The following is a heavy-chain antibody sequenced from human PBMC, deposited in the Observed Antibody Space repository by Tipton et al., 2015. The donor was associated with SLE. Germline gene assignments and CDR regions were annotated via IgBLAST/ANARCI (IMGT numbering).Heavy chain of an antibody. CDR1: GGSISSYY. V-gene: IGHV4-59*01. CDR2: IYYSGST. J-gene: IGHJ4*02. D-gene: IGHD7-27*01. Sequence: TLSLTCTVSGGSISSYYWSWIRQPPGKGLEWIGYIYYSGSTNYNPSLKSRVTISVDTSKNQFSLKLSSVTAADTAVYYCARGELGIRTFDYWGQGTLVTVSS. CDR3: ARGELGIRTFDY.